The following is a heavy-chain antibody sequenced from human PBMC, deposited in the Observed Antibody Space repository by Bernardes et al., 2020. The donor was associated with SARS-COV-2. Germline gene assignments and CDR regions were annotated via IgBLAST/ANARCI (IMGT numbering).Heavy chain of an antibody. Sequence: GGSLRLSCAASGFTFSSYSMNWVRQAPGKGPEWVSYISSSSSTTYYADSVNGRFSISRENSKNTLTLQMNGLRAEDTAVYYCARVKEGYSIFGVVISTGDYNYGMDVWGQGTTVTVSS. J-gene: IGHJ6*02. CDR1: GFTFSSYS. CDR2: ISSSSSTT. D-gene: IGHD3-3*02. CDR3: ARVKEGYSIFGVVISTGDYNYGMDV. V-gene: IGHV3-48*01.